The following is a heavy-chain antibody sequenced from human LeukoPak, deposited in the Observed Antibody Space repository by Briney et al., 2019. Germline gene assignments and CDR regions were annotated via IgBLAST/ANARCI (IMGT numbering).Heavy chain of an antibody. Sequence: ASVKVSCKASGGAFSSYAISWVRQAPGQGLEWMGGIIPIFGTANYAQKFQGRVTITADESTSTAYMELSSLRSEDTAVYYCARGSNYYGSGSYYAPSWYWGQGTLVTVSS. CDR1: GGAFSSYA. J-gene: IGHJ4*02. D-gene: IGHD3-10*01. CDR3: ARGSNYYGSGSYYAPSWY. V-gene: IGHV1-69*13. CDR2: IIPIFGTA.